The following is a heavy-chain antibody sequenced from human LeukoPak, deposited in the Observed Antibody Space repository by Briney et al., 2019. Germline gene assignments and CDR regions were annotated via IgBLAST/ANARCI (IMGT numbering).Heavy chain of an antibody. D-gene: IGHD1-1*01. CDR3: ARGDNHFDY. V-gene: IGHV3-7*01. J-gene: IGHJ4*02. Sequence: GGSLRISCAASGFRFSSYWMSWVRQAPGKGLEWVANIKQDGSEKYYVDSVKGRFTISRDNAKNSLYLQMNSLRAEDTAVYYCARGDNHFDYWGQGTLVTVSS. CDR2: IKQDGSEK. CDR1: GFRFSSYW.